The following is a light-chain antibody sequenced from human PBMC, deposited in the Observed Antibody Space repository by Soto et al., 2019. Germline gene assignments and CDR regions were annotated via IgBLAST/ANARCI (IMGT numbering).Light chain of an antibody. CDR3: SSYTSSSTLV. Sequence: QSALTQPASVSGSPGQSITISCTGTSSDVGGYIYVSWYQQHPGKAPKLMIFDVSNRPSGVSDRFSGSKSGNTASLTISGLQAEYEAVYYCSSYTSSSTLVFGTGTKLTVL. CDR2: DVS. CDR1: SSDVGGYIY. V-gene: IGLV2-14*01. J-gene: IGLJ1*01.